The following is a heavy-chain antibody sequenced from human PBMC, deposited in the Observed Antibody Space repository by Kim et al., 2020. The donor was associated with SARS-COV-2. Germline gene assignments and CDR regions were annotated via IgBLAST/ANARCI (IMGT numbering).Heavy chain of an antibody. J-gene: IGHJ4*02. D-gene: IGHD6-13*01. CDR3: ARGRGIAAAGTDDY. Sequence: NPSLKGRVTISVDTSKNQFSLKLSSVTAADKAVYYCARGRGIAAAGTDDYWGQGTLVTVSS. V-gene: IGHV4-34*01.